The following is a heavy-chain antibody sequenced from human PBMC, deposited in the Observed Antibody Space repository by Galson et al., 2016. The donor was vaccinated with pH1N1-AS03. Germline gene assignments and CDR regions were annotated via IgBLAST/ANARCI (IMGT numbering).Heavy chain of an antibody. D-gene: IGHD3-3*01. Sequence: SVKVSCKASGGPFSSHAINWVRQAPGQGLEWMGGIIPILGTPNYAQEFQGRVPINADESTNKAYMALSSLRSEDTAVYYFAGSDEFWSDRAPFTYGMDVWGPGTTVTVSS. CDR3: AGSDEFWSDRAPFTYGMDV. CDR1: GGPFSSHA. J-gene: IGHJ6*02. V-gene: IGHV1-69*13. CDR2: IIPILGTP.